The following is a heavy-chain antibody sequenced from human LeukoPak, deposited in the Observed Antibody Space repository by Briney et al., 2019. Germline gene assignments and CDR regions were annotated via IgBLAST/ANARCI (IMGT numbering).Heavy chain of an antibody. J-gene: IGHJ3*02. Sequence: LPGGSLRLSCAASGFTFTTYWMHWVRQAPGKGLVWVSHINSDGSTTSYADSVKGRFTISRDNSKNTLYLEMNSLRAEDTAVYYCVRERAPFDAFDIWGQGTMVTVSS. CDR1: GFTFTTYW. CDR3: VRERAPFDAFDI. V-gene: IGHV3-74*01. CDR2: INSDGSTT.